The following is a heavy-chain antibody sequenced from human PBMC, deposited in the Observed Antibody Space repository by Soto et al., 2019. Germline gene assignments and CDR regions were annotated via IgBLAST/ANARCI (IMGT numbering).Heavy chain of an antibody. Sequence: ASVKVSCKASGYTFTSYDINWVRQAPGQGLEWVGWISTNSGNTYYAQNFQGRVTLTTDTSTTTAYMEFRSLTSDNTAIYYCARTYNWNSEGFDHWGQGTLVTVSS. CDR3: ARTYNWNSEGFDH. V-gene: IGHV1-18*01. J-gene: IGHJ4*02. CDR2: ISTNSGNT. D-gene: IGHD1-7*01. CDR1: GYTFTSYD.